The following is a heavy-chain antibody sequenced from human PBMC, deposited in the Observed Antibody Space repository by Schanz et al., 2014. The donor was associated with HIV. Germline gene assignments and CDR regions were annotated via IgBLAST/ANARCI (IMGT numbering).Heavy chain of an antibody. V-gene: IGHV3-9*01. CDR2: ITWNSGTI. Sequence: EVQLVESGGGSVQPGRSLRLSCEASGFRFDDCAMHWVRQVPEKGLEWVSSITWNSGTIVYADSVKGRFTISRDNAKDSLILQMNSLRAEDTAVYYCAKDVTTVRTYGMDVWGQGTTVTVSS. CDR1: GFRFDDCA. D-gene: IGHD4-4*01. CDR3: AKDVTTVRTYGMDV. J-gene: IGHJ6*02.